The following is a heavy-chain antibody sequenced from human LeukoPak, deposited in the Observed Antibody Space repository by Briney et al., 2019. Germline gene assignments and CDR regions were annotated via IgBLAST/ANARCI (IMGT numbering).Heavy chain of an antibody. CDR1: GGSFSGYY. CDR3: ARGHPITVATDDAFDI. CDR2: INHSGST. D-gene: IGHD4-17*01. V-gene: IGHV4-34*01. J-gene: IGHJ3*02. Sequence: SETLSLTCAVYGGSFSGYYWSWIRQPPGKGLEWIGEINHSGSTNYNPSLKSRVTISVDTSKNQFSLKLSSVTAADTAVYYCARGHPITVATDDAFDIWGQGTMVTVSS.